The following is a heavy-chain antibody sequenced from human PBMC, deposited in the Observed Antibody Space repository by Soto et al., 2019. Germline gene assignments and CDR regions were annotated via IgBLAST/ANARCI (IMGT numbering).Heavy chain of an antibody. D-gene: IGHD6-19*01. CDR2: ISSSSSYI. CDR1: VFTFSIYS. Sequence: GGSLLLSCAASVFTFSIYSMNWVRQAPGKGLEWVSSISSSSSYIYYADSVKGRFTISRDNAKNSLYLQMNSLRAEDTAVYYCARRERLKHSSDYGMDVWGQGTTVTVSS. J-gene: IGHJ6*02. V-gene: IGHV3-21*01. CDR3: ARRERLKHSSDYGMDV.